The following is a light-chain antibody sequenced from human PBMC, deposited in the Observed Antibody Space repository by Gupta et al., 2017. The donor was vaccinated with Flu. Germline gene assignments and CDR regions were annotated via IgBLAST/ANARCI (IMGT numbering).Light chain of an antibody. J-gene: IGKJ2*01. V-gene: IGKV3-11*01. CDR2: DVF. CDR3: QQYKKWDRNT. Sequence: EIVLTQSPATLSLSPGERVTLSCRASQSVFSYLAWYQQKPGQAPRLLIYDVFNMATGVPARFSGSGSGTYFTLTISSLEPEDSASYYCQQYKKWDRNTFGWGTKLEIK. CDR1: QSVFSY.